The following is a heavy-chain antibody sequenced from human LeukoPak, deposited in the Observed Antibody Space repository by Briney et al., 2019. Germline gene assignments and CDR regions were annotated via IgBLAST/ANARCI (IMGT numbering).Heavy chain of an antibody. J-gene: IGHJ2*01. D-gene: IGHD4-11*01. CDR2: IIPIFGTA. Sequence: ASVKVSCKASGGTFSSYAISWVRQAPGQGLEWMGGIIPIFGTANYAQKFQGRVTITADKSTSTAYMELSSLRSEDTAVYYCARGYSNYDWYFDLWGRGTLVTVSS. CDR1: GGTFSSYA. CDR3: ARGYSNYDWYFDL. V-gene: IGHV1-69*06.